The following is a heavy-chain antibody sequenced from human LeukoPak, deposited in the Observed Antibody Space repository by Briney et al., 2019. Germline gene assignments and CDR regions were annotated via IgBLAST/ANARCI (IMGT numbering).Heavy chain of an antibody. Sequence: ASVTVSCKASGYTFTSYDFNWVRQAPGQGLEWMGGIIPIFGTANYAQKFQGRVTITADESTSTAYMELSSLRSEDTAVYYCARGRAQWELLDYYFDYWGQRTLVTVSS. CDR1: GYTFTSYD. J-gene: IGHJ4*02. V-gene: IGHV1-69*13. D-gene: IGHD1-26*01. CDR3: ARGRAQWELLDYYFDY. CDR2: IIPIFGTA.